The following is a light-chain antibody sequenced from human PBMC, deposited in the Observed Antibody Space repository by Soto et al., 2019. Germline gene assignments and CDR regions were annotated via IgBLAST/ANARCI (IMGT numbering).Light chain of an antibody. V-gene: IGKV3-11*01. CDR3: QQRSNWLT. CDR1: QSVSSY. Sequence: EIVLTQSPATLSLSPGERATLSCRASQSVSSYLAWYKQKPGQAPRLLIYDASNRATGIPARFSGSGSGTDFTLTISSLEAEDFAVYYCQQRSNWLTFGGGTKVEIK. J-gene: IGKJ4*01. CDR2: DAS.